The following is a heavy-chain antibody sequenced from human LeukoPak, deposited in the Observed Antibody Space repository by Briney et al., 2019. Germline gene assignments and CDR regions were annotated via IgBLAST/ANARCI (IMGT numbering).Heavy chain of an antibody. J-gene: IGHJ4*02. CDR1: GFIFDDYG. Sequence: GGSLRLSCAASGFIFDDYGMSWVRQAPGKGLEWVSGVTWNGGRTGYADSVKGRFTISRDSAKKSLYLQMNSLRAEDTALYYCARDPTEGFEELLSPPDYWGQGTLVTVPS. CDR2: VTWNGGRT. CDR3: ARDPTEGFEELLSPPDY. D-gene: IGHD3-10*01. V-gene: IGHV3-20*04.